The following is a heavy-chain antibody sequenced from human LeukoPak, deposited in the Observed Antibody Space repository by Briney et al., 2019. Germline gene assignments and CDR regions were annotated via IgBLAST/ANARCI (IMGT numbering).Heavy chain of an antibody. D-gene: IGHD3-22*01. CDR1: GGSISSYY. CDR2: IYYSGST. Sequence: SETLSHTCTVSGGSISSYYWSWIRQPPGKGLEWIGYIYYSGSTNYNPSLKSRVTISVDTSKNQFSLKLSSVTAADTAVYYCARWHYYDSSGYYVYAFDIWGQGTMVTVSS. J-gene: IGHJ3*02. V-gene: IGHV4-59*01. CDR3: ARWHYYDSSGYYVYAFDI.